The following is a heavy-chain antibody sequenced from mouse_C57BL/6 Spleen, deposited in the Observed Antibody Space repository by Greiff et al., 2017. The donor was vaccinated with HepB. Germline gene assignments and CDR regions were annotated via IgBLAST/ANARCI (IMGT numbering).Heavy chain of an antibody. CDR3: ARGMDYYGSNWYFDV. D-gene: IGHD1-1*01. Sequence: QVQLQQSGAELVKPGASVKISCKASGYAFSSYWMNWVKQRPGKGLEWIGQIYPGDGDTNYNGKFKGKATLTADKSSSTAYMQLSSLTSEDSAVYFCARGMDYYGSNWYFDVWGTGTTVTVSS. CDR2: IYPGDGDT. V-gene: IGHV1-80*01. J-gene: IGHJ1*03. CDR1: GYAFSSYW.